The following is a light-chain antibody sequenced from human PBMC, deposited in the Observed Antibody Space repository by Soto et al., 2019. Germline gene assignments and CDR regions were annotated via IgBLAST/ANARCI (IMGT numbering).Light chain of an antibody. CDR1: QNNSSW. CDR2: KAS. J-gene: IGKJ1*01. CDR3: QQYDNDSWT. V-gene: IGKV1-5*03. Sequence: DIQMTQSPSTLSASVGDRVMITCRASQNNSSWLAWYQQKPGKAPNLLIYKASALKSGVPSRFSGSGSGTEFTLTISSLQPDDFATYYCQQYDNDSWTFGQGTKVEIK.